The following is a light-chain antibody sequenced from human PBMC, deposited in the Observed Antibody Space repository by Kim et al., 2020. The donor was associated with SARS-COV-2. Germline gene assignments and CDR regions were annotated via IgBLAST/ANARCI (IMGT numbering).Light chain of an antibody. V-gene: IGLV2-14*04. CDR1: RSDIGNYNF. J-gene: IGLJ3*02. Sequence: GQSITHSCTGTRSDIGNYNFVPWSQQTPGKAPKLLIYDVSKRPSGVSDRFSGSKSGNTASLTISGLQAEDEADYYCSSHIGSSTWVFGGGTQLTVL. CDR2: DVS. CDR3: SSHIGSSTWV.